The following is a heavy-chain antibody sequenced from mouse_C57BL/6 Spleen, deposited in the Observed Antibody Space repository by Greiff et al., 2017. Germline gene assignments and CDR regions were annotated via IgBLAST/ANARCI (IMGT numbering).Heavy chain of an antibody. CDR1: GYAFTNYL. CDR2: INPGSGGT. CDR3: ARWGNYDAMDY. V-gene: IGHV1-54*01. J-gene: IGHJ4*01. D-gene: IGHD2-1*01. Sequence: QVQLQQSGAELVRPGTSVKVSCKASGYAFTNYLIEWVKQRPGQGLEWIGVINPGSGGTNYNEKFKGKATLTEDKSSSTAYILLSSLTSEDSAVYFCARWGNYDAMDYWGQGTSVTVSS.